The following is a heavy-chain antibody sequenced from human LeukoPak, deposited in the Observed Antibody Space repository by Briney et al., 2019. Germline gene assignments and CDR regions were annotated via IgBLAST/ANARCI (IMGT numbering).Heavy chain of an antibody. J-gene: IGHJ4*02. D-gene: IGHD5-24*01. CDR1: GLIASSNY. Sequence: GGSLTLSCSFSGLIASSNYMAWVRQAPGKGLQWISFIYGGGNTLYADSVMVRFSISRDNSKTTLYLQMNSLRAEDTAVYYCATGGRSGMAFDFWGQGTLVTVSS. V-gene: IGHV3-53*01. CDR3: ATGGRSGMAFDF. CDR2: IYGGGNT.